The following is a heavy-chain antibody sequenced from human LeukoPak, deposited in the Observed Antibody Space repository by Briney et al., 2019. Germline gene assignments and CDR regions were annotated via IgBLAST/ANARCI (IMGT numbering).Heavy chain of an antibody. J-gene: IGHJ4*02. D-gene: IGHD3-3*01. Sequence: SVKVSCKASGGTFSSYAISWVRQAPGQGLEWMGGIIPIFGTANYAQKFQGRVTVTADESTSTAYMELSSLRSEDTAVYYCARHYDFLYYFDYWGQGTLVTVSS. CDR2: IIPIFGTA. CDR3: ARHYDFLYYFDY. CDR1: GGTFSSYA. V-gene: IGHV1-69*01.